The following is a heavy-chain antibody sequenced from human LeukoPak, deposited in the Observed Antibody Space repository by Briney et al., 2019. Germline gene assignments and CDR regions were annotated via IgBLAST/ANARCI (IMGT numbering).Heavy chain of an antibody. J-gene: IGHJ4*02. D-gene: IGHD6-13*01. CDR3: AREGAAGTPTLSSY. Sequence: SETLSLTCTVSGGSISSSSYYWGWIRQPPGKGLEWIGSIYYSGSTYYNPSLKSRVTISVDTSKNQFSLKLSSVTAADTAVYYCAREGAAGTPTLSSYWGQGTLVTVSS. V-gene: IGHV4-39*07. CDR1: GGSISSSSYY. CDR2: IYYSGST.